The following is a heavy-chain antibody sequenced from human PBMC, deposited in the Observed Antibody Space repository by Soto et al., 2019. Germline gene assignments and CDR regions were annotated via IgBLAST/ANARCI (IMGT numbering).Heavy chain of an antibody. CDR2: IKSKVDGETT. J-gene: IGHJ4*02. D-gene: IGHD3-10*01. Sequence: PGGSLRLSCAASGCTFKNVWFIWVRQAPGKGLEWLGRIKSKVDGETTDYAAPVRGRFTISRDDSKNTLYLQMSSLKAEDTAVYYCTTILYYGELFFDSWGPGTLVTVSS. CDR1: GCTFKNVW. CDR3: TTILYYGELFFDS. V-gene: IGHV3-15*01.